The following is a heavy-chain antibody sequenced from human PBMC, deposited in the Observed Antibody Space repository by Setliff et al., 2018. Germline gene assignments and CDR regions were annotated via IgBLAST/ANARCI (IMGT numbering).Heavy chain of an antibody. CDR3: ARDAPGEYDFWSGYSRRPWFDP. Sequence: SGGSLRLSCGASGFSFSSYWMTWVRQAPGKGLEWVANIKQDGNEKHYVDSVMGRFTISRDNANNSLYLQMNSLRAEDTAVYYCARDAPGEYDFWSGYSRRPWFDPWGQGTLVTVSS. J-gene: IGHJ5*02. CDR1: GFSFSSYW. D-gene: IGHD3-3*01. CDR2: IKQDGNEK. V-gene: IGHV3-7*01.